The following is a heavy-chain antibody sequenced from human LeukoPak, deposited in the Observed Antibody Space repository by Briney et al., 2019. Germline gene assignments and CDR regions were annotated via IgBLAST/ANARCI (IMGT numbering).Heavy chain of an antibody. J-gene: IGHJ5*01. D-gene: IGHD4-17*01. CDR3: AISSPIPTVTTLLDS. CDR1: GGTFSSYP. V-gene: IGHV1-69*05. CDR2: IIPIFGTA. Sequence: SVKVSCKASGGTFSSYPISWVRQAPGQGLEWMGRIIPIFGTANYAQKFQGRVTITTDESTSTAYMELSSLRYENRAMYYCAISSPIPTVTTLLDSWGQGTLVTVPS.